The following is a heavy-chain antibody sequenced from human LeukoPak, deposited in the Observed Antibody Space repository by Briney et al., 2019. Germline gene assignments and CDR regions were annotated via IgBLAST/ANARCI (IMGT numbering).Heavy chain of an antibody. V-gene: IGHV3-7*03. CDR1: GFAFSSHW. J-gene: IGHJ4*02. Sequence: GGSLRLSCAASGFAFSSHWMSYVRQAPGKGLEWVADIKQGGNERNYVDSVKGRFTISRDNSKNTLDLQMNSLRAEDTAVYYCARSVGATMRKNLYFDYWGQGTLVTVSS. CDR3: ARSVGATMRKNLYFDY. D-gene: IGHD1-26*01. CDR2: IKQGGNER.